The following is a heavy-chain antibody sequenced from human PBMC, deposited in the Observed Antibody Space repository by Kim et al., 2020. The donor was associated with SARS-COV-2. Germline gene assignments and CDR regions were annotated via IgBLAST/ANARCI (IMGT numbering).Heavy chain of an antibody. CDR3: ARSIVATITPDY. Sequence: YSNPSLKSRVTISLDPAKNQFSLKLSSVTAADTAVYYCARSIVATITPDYWGQGTLVTVSS. J-gene: IGHJ4*02. D-gene: IGHD5-12*01. V-gene: IGHV4-31*02.